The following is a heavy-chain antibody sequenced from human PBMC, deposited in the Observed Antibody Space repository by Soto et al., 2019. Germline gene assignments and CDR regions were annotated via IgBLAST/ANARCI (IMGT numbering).Heavy chain of an antibody. V-gene: IGHV3-33*01. J-gene: IGHJ4*02. Sequence: ESGGGVVQPGRSLRLSCAASGFTFSSYGMHWVRQAPGKGLEWVAVIWYDGSNKYYADSVKGRFTISRDNSKNTLYLQMTSLRAEDTAVYYCARVPLPYCGGDCYSVDYWGQGTLVTVSS. CDR2: IWYDGSNK. CDR1: GFTFSSYG. D-gene: IGHD2-21*02. CDR3: ARVPLPYCGGDCYSVDY.